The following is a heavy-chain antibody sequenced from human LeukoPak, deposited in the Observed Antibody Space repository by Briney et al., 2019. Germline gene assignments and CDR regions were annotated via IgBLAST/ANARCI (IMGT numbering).Heavy chain of an antibody. CDR3: ARDMGIVATSYFDY. V-gene: IGHV3-48*04. J-gene: IGHJ4*02. Sequence: PGGSLRLSCAASGFTFSSYSMNWVRQAPGKGLEWVSYISTSTSTIYYADSVKGRFTISRDNAKNSLYLQMNSLRAEDTAVYYCARDMGIVATSYFDYWGQGTLVTVSS. CDR1: GFTFSSYS. D-gene: IGHD5-12*01. CDR2: ISTSTSTI.